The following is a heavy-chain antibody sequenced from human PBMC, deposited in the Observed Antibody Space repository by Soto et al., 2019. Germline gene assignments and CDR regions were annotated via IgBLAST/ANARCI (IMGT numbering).Heavy chain of an antibody. V-gene: IGHV3-43*01. Sequence: PGGSLRLSCAASGFTFDDYTMHWVRQAPGKGPEWVSLISWDGGSTYYADSVKGRFTISRDNSKNSLYLQMNSLRTEDTALYYCAKDLFGQLVRVGRYYYYYGMDVWGQGTTVTVSS. CDR2: ISWDGGST. CDR3: AKDLFGQLVRVGRYYYYYGMDV. CDR1: GFTFDDYT. D-gene: IGHD6-6*01. J-gene: IGHJ6*02.